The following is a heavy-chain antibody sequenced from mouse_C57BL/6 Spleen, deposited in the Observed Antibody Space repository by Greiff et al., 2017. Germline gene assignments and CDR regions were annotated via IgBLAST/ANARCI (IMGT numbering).Heavy chain of an antibody. J-gene: IGHJ3*01. CDR3: AKMGDYDGAWFAY. V-gene: IGHV2-5*01. CDR1: GFSLTSYG. Sequence: QVQLKESGPGLVQPSQSLSITCTVSGFSLTSYGVHWVRQSPGKGLEWLGVIWRGGSTDYNAAFMSRLSITKDNSKSQVFFKMNSLQADDTAIYYCAKMGDYDGAWFAYWGQGTLVTVSA. CDR2: IWRGGST. D-gene: IGHD2-4*01.